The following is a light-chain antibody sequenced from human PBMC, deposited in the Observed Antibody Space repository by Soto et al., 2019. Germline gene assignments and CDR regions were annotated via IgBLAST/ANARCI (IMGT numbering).Light chain of an antibody. J-gene: IGLJ1*01. CDR2: EVS. Sequence: QSVLIQPASVSGSPGQSITISCTGTSRDVGVSNYVSWYQHHPHRAPKLLIYEVSYRPSGVSSRFSGAKSGNKASLTISGLQAEDEADYYCSSYTSSNTLEVVGVGTKLTVL. CDR3: SSYTSSNTLEV. V-gene: IGLV2-14*01. CDR1: SRDVGVSNY.